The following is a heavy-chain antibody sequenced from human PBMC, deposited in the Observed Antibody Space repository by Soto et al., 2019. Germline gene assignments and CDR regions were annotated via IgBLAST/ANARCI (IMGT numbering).Heavy chain of an antibody. CDR1: GGSISSYY. CDR3: ARLIVVVGGFDY. J-gene: IGHJ4*02. Sequence: TSETLSLTCTVSGGSISSYYWSWIRQPPGKGLEWIGYIYYSGSTNYNPSLKSRVTISVDTSKNQFSLKLSSVTAADTAVYYCARLIVVVGGFDYWGQGTLVTVSS. CDR2: IYYSGST. V-gene: IGHV4-59*01. D-gene: IGHD2-2*01.